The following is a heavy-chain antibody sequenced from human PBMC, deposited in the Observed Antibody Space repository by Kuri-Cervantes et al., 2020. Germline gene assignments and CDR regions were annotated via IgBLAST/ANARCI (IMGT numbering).Heavy chain of an antibody. J-gene: IGHJ4*02. D-gene: IGHD3-16*01. Sequence: LSLTCAASGFAFSSYAMHWVRQAPGKGLEWVAVISYDGSNKYYADSVKGRFTISRDNSKNTLYLQMNSLRAEDTAVYYCARGAQITFGGVTPHYWGQGTLVTVSS. CDR1: GFAFSSYA. V-gene: IGHV3-30-3*01. CDR2: ISYDGSNK. CDR3: ARGAQITFGGVTPHY.